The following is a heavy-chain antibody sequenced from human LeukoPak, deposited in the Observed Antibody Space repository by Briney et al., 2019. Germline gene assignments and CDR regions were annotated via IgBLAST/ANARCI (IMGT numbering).Heavy chain of an antibody. CDR1: EFTFSSYA. CDR3: ARDAYYYDSSGYDY. Sequence: GRSLRLSCAASEFTFSSYAMHWVRQAPGKGLEWVAAISYDGSNKYYADSVKGRFTISRDNSKNTLYLQINSLRAEDTAVYYCARDAYYYDSSGYDYWGQGTLVTVSS. V-gene: IGHV3-30-3*01. CDR2: ISYDGSNK. J-gene: IGHJ4*02. D-gene: IGHD3-22*01.